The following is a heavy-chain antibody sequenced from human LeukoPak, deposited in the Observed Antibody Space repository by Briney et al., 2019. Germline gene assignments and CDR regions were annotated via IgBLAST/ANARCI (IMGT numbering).Heavy chain of an antibody. D-gene: IGHD2-2*01. Sequence: SETLSLTCAVYGGSFSGYYWSWFRQPPGKGLEWIGEINHSGSTNYNPSLKSRVTISVDTSKNQFSLKLSSVTAADTAVYYCARAPHSSTSCFDLWGRGTLVTVSS. J-gene: IGHJ2*01. CDR3: ARAPHSSTSCFDL. CDR2: INHSGST. V-gene: IGHV4-34*01. CDR1: GGSFSGYY.